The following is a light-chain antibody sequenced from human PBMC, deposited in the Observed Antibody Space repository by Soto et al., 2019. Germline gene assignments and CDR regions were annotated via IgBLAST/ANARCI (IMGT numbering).Light chain of an antibody. CDR2: WAS. CDR3: LQYSDYPWT. Sequence: DIVMTQSPDSLAVSLGERATINCKSSQSVLYSSNNKNYLAWYQQKPGQPPKLLIYWASTRESGVPDRFSGSGSGTDFTLTISSLQAEDVAVYYCLQYSDYPWTFGQGTEVEIK. J-gene: IGKJ1*01. CDR1: QSVLYSSNNKNY. V-gene: IGKV4-1*01.